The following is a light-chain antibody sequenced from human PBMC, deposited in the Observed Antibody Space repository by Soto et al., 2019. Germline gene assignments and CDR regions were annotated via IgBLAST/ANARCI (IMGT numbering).Light chain of an antibody. J-gene: IGKJ5*01. V-gene: IGKV3-20*01. CDR2: GAF. CDR3: QQYGNSPIT. CDR1: QSVSSSY. Sequence: EIVLTQSPDTLSLSPGERATLSCRASQSVSSSYLAWYQQKPGQAPRLLIYGAFKRATGIPDRFSGSGSGTDFTLTISRMEPEDFAVYYCQQYGNSPITFGQGTRLEIK.